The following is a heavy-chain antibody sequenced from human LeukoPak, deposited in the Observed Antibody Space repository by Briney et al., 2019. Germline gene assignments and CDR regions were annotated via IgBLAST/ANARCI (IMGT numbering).Heavy chain of an antibody. Sequence: ASVKVSCKASGYSFTSNYIHWVRQAPGQGLEWMGMIYPRDGSTSYAQKFQGRVTVTRDTSTSTVHMELSGLRSEDTAVYYCARDQEAFDYWGQGTLVTVTS. V-gene: IGHV1-46*01. J-gene: IGHJ4*02. CDR2: IYPRDGST. CDR1: GYSFTSNY. CDR3: ARDQEAFDY.